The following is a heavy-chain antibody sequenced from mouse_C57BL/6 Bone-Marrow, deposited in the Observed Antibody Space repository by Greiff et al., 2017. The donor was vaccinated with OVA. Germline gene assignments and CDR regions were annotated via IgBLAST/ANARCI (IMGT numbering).Heavy chain of an antibody. CDR1: GYKFTDYE. D-gene: IGHD2-1*01. V-gene: IGHV1-15*01. CDR2: IDPETGGT. J-gene: IGHJ2*01. CDR3: TYYGNLRY. Sequence: VQLQQSGAELVRPGASVTLSCKASGYKFTDYEIHWVKQTPVHGLEWIGAIDPETGGTAYNQKFKGKAILTADTSSSTAYMELRRLTSADSAFYYCTYYGNLRYWGQGTTLTVSS.